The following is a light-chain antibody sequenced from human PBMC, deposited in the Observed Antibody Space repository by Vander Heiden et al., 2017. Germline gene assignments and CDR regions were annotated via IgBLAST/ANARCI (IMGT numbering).Light chain of an antibody. J-gene: IGLJ3*02. CDR2: SNT. CDR1: SSNIGSRT. Sequence: QSVLTQPHSASGTPGQRVTIVCSGSSSNIGSRTVNWYQPLPGTAPKLLIYSNTQRPSGVPARISASKSGTSASLAVSGIPSEDEADYYCSALDNSLNAWVFGGGTKLTVL. V-gene: IGLV1-44*01. CDR3: SALDNSLNAWV.